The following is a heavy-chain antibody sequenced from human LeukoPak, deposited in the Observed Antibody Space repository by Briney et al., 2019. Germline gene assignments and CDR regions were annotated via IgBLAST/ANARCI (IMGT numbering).Heavy chain of an antibody. CDR1: GYSFTNYW. CDR3: ARHPSGRQLANFDY. J-gene: IGHJ4*02. V-gene: IGHV5-51*01. Sequence: GESLKNSCKGSGYSFTNYWIGWVRQMPGKGLEWMGIIYPGDSDTRNSPSFQGQVTISADKSISTAYLQWSSLKASDTAMYYCARHPSGRQLANFDYWGQGTLVTVSS. CDR2: IYPGDSDT. D-gene: IGHD6-13*01.